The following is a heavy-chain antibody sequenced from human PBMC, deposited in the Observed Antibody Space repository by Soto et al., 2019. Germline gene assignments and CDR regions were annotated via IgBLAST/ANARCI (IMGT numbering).Heavy chain of an antibody. D-gene: IGHD6-6*01. CDR2: IYYTGST. V-gene: IGHV4-61*08. Sequence: QVHLQESGPGQVKPSETLSLICTVSGGSVNSDDYYWSWIRQPPGGGLEWIGYIYYTGSTNYNPSLKSRVTISVDTSRNQFSLKLSSVTAADTAVYYCAREFSNSPEAFDSWGQGSLVTVSS. J-gene: IGHJ4*02. CDR1: GGSVNSDDYY. CDR3: AREFSNSPEAFDS.